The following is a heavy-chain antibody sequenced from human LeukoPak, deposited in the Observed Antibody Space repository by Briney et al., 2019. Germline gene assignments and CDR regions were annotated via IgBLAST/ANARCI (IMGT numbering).Heavy chain of an antibody. D-gene: IGHD3-3*01. CDR1: GGSISNYY. V-gene: IGHV4-59*12. CDR2: IYYSGST. J-gene: IGHJ4*02. Sequence: PSETLSLTCTVSGGSISNYYWSWIRQPPGKGLEWIGYIYYSGSTNYNPSLKSRVTISVDRSKNQFSLKLSSVTAADTAVYYCAHTIRFLEFYYFDYWGQGTLVTVSS. CDR3: AHTIRFLEFYYFDY.